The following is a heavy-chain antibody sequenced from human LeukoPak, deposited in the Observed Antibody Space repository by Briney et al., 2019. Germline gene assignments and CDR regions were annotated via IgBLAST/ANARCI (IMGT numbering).Heavy chain of an antibody. Sequence: ASVKVSCKASGYTFTGYYMHWVRQAPGQGLEWMGWINPNSGGTNYAQKFQGRVTMTRDTSISTAYMELSRLRSDDTAVYYCARGVFILEYAFDIWGQGTMVTVSS. D-gene: IGHD3-9*01. CDR3: ARGVFILEYAFDI. V-gene: IGHV1-2*02. CDR2: INPNSGGT. J-gene: IGHJ3*02. CDR1: GYTFTGYY.